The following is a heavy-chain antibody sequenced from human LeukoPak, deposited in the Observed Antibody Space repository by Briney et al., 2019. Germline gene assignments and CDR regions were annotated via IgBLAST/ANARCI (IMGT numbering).Heavy chain of an antibody. CDR1: GGSISTYY. CDR3: ARHGYFGSGSTYYYYGMDV. CDR2: IYYSGST. D-gene: IGHD3-10*01. J-gene: IGHJ6*02. Sequence: SETLSLTCTVSGGSISTYYWSWIRQSPGKGLEWIGYIYYSGSTSYNPSLKSRVTISIDTSKTQFSLKLSSVTAADTAVYYCARHGYFGSGSTYYYYGMDVWGQGTTVTVSS. V-gene: IGHV4-59*08.